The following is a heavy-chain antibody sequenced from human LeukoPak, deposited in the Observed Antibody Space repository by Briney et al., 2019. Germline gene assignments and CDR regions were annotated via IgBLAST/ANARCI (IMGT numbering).Heavy chain of an antibody. J-gene: IGHJ4*02. CDR3: ASTPADFTDF. CDR1: GFTFSSYS. Sequence: PGGSLRLSCAASGFTFSSYSMNWVRQAPGKGLEWVANIKQDGSEQYYVDSVKGRFTISRDNAKNSLHLQMNSLRAEDTAVYYCASTPADFTDFWGQGTLVTVSS. CDR2: IKQDGSEQ. V-gene: IGHV3-7*02. D-gene: IGHD3/OR15-3a*01.